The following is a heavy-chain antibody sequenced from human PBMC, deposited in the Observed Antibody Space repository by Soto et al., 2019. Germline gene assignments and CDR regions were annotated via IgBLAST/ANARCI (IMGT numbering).Heavy chain of an antibody. CDR2: IYYSGTA. Sequence: QLQLRESGPGLVQPAQTLSLTCTVAGGSITGGFSYWTWVRQHPGKGLEWVGHIYYSGTAYYNPCRKSRVALSVDPPQNRFSLKLSSVTAAVTAIYFCARSLPGGTVFYMDIWGEGTTVTVSS. CDR3: ARSLPGGTVFYMDI. D-gene: IGHD1-26*01. V-gene: IGHV4-31*03. J-gene: IGHJ6*03. CDR1: GGSITGGFSY.